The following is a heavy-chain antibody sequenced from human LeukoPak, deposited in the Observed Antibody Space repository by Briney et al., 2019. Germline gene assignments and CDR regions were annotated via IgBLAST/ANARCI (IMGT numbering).Heavy chain of an antibody. D-gene: IGHD2-8*01. J-gene: IGHJ4*02. CDR3: AKGRAYRVYASSDS. CDR1: GFRFSSYA. CDR2: ISSDETNK. V-gene: IGHV3-30-3*01. Sequence: GGSLRLSCAASGFRFSSYAMHWVRQAPGKGLEWVALISSDETNKYYADSVKGRFTVSRDNSNNTAFLQMNSLRGDDTAVYFCAKGRAYRVYASSDSWGQGTLVTVSS.